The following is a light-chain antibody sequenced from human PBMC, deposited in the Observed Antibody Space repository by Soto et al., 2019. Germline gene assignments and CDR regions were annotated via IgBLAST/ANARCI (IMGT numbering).Light chain of an antibody. J-gene: IGKJ1*01. CDR3: QQYNSYS. Sequence: DIQMTQSPSSLSASVGDRVTITCRASQSISSFLNWYQQKPGTAPKVLIYHASNLQSGVPSRFSGSGSGTEFTLTISSLQPDDFATYYCQQYNSYSFGQGTKVEIK. CDR1: QSISSF. V-gene: IGKV1-5*01. CDR2: HAS.